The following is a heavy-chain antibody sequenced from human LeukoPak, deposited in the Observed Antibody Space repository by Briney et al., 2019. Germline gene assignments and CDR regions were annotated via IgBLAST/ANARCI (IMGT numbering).Heavy chain of an antibody. CDR2: INYDGSRT. V-gene: IGHV3-74*01. CDR3: ARYNNWKFDY. Sequence: PGRSLRLSCAASGFTFSSYWMHWVRQAPGKGLVWVSHINYDGSRTTYAVSVKGRFTISRDNAKNTLYLQMNSLRAEDTAMYFCARYNNWKFDYWGQGTLVTVSS. J-gene: IGHJ4*02. D-gene: IGHD1-1*01. CDR1: GFTFSSYW.